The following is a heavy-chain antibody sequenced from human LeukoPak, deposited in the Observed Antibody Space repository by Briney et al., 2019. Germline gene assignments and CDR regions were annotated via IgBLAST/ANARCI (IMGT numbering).Heavy chain of an antibody. D-gene: IGHD5-24*01. CDR3: ARDDTNGYPDY. CDR1: GFTVSSNY. V-gene: IGHV3-21*01. J-gene: IGHJ4*02. CDR2: ISGSSSHR. Sequence: GGSLRLSCVVSGFTVSSNYMSWVRQAPGKGLEWVSSISGSSSHRFYVDSVKGRFTISRDNAINSLFLQMNSLRAEDTAVYYCARDDTNGYPDYWGQGTLVTVSS.